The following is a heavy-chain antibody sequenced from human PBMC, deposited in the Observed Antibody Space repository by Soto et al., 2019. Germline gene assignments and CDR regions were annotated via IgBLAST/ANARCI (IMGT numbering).Heavy chain of an antibody. Sequence: SETLSLTCAVYGGSFSGYYWSWIRQPPGKGLEWIGEINHSGSTNYNPSLKSRVTISVDTSKNQFSLKLSSVTAADTAVYYCASAMGGCFDPWGQGTLVTVSS. J-gene: IGHJ5*02. CDR1: GGSFSGYY. V-gene: IGHV4-34*01. D-gene: IGHD2-2*01. CDR3: ASAMGGCFDP. CDR2: INHSGST.